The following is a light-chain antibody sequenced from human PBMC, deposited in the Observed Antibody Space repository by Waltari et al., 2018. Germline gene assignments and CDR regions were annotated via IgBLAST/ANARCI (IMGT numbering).Light chain of an antibody. V-gene: IGKV3-20*01. CDR2: GAS. J-gene: IGKJ1*01. Sequence: EIVLTQSPRTLSLSPGERAIVSCRASQSVGRTLAWYKQKPGQAPRLLIYGASNRATGIPDRFIGSGFGTEFSLTISGLEPEDSAVYYCQHYLRLPVAFGQGTKVEIK. CDR3: QHYLRLPVA. CDR1: QSVGRT.